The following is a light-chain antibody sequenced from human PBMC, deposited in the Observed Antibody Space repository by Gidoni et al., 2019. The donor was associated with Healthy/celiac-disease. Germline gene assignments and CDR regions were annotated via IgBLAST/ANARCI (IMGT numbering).Light chain of an antibody. CDR3: QQRSNWPLLT. CDR2: DAS. CDR1: QSVSSY. J-gene: IGKJ4*01. V-gene: IGKV3-11*01. Sequence: EIVLTQSPATLSLSPGERATLSCRSSQSVSSYLAWYQQKPGQAPRLLIYDASNRATGIPARFSGSVSGPDFTLTISSLAPEDFAVYYCQQRSNWPLLTFGGGTKVEIK.